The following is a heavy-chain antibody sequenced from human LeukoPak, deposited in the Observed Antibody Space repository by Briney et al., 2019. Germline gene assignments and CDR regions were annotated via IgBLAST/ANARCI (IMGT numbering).Heavy chain of an antibody. D-gene: IGHD6-19*01. J-gene: IGHJ4*02. CDR2: ITSTGSYI. CDR1: GFTFSSYS. Sequence: GGSLRLSCAASGFTFSSYSMNWVRQAPGRGLEWVSSITSTGSYIYYADSVKGRFTISRDNAKNSLYLHMNSLRAEDTAVYYCARSRPGISVSGTEACDYWGQGTLVTVSS. V-gene: IGHV3-21*01. CDR3: ARSRPGISVSGTEACDY.